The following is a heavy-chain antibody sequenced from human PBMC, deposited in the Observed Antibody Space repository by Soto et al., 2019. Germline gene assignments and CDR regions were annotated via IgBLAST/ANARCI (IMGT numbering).Heavy chain of an antibody. CDR2: ISGSGGST. Sequence: EVQLLESGGGLVQPGGSLRLSCVASGFTFSSYAMSWVRQAPGKGLEWVSAISGSGGSTYYADSVKGRFTISRDNSKNTLYLQMNSLRAEDTAVYYCAKPIAVAGTGASNYYYYYMDVWGKGTTVTVSS. J-gene: IGHJ6*03. CDR1: GFTFSSYA. CDR3: AKPIAVAGTGASNYYYYYMDV. D-gene: IGHD6-19*01. V-gene: IGHV3-23*01.